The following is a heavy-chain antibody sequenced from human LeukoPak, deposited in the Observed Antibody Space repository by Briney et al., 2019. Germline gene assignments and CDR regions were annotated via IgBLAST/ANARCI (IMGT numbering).Heavy chain of an antibody. V-gene: IGHV3-74*01. D-gene: IGHD2-15*01. J-gene: IGHJ6*02. CDR1: GFTFSSYW. CDR2: INSDGSST. Sequence: GGSLRLSCAASGFTFSSYWMHWVRQAPGKGLVWVSRINSDGSSTSYADSVKGRFTISRDNAKNTLYLQMNSLGAEDTAVYYCAREIVVGSYYYYYGMDVWGQGTTVTVSS. CDR3: AREIVVGSYYYYYGMDV.